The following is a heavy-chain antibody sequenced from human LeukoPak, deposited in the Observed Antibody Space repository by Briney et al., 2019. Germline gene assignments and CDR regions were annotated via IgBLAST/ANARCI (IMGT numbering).Heavy chain of an antibody. V-gene: IGHV3-74*01. Sequence: GGSLRLSCAASGFTFSSYWMHWVRQAPGKGLVWVSRINSDGSSTSYADSVKGRFTISRDNAKNTLYLQMNSLRAEDTAVYYCARLKTLPGIQLWLSSYYYYYMDVWGKGTTVTISS. CDR2: INSDGSST. CDR1: GFTFSSYW. J-gene: IGHJ6*03. D-gene: IGHD5-18*01. CDR3: ARLKTLPGIQLWLSSYYYYYMDV.